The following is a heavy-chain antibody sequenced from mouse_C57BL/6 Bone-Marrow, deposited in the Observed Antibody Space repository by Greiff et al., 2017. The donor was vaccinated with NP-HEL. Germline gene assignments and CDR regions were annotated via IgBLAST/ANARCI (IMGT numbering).Heavy chain of an antibody. D-gene: IGHD2-2*01. CDR2: INPYNGGT. CDR3: ARDWLRAMDY. J-gene: IGHJ4*01. CDR1: GYTFTDYY. Sequence: EVQLQQSGPVLVKPGASVKMSCKASGYTFTDYYMNWVKQSHGKSLEWIGVINPYNGGTSYNQKFKGKATLTVDKSSSTAYMELNSLTSEDSAVYYGARDWLRAMDYWGQGTSVTVSS. V-gene: IGHV1-19*01.